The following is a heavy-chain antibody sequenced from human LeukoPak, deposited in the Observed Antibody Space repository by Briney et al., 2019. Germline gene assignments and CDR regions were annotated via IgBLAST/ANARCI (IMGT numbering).Heavy chain of an antibody. D-gene: IGHD3-10*01. CDR2: ISSSSSTI. Sequence: GGSLTLSCAASGFTFSSYSMNWVRQAPGKGLEWVSYISSSSSTIYYADSVKGRFTISRDNAKNSLYLQMNSLRAEDTAVYYCARASFGELLYAVDYWGQGTLVTVSS. CDR1: GFTFSSYS. CDR3: ARASFGELLYAVDY. V-gene: IGHV3-48*01. J-gene: IGHJ4*02.